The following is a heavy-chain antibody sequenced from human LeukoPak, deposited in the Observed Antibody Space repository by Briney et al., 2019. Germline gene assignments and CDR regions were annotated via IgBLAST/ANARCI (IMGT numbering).Heavy chain of an antibody. J-gene: IGHJ4*02. CDR3: AKGGVAYYYDSSGYPFDY. V-gene: IGHV4-39*01. CDR1: GGSISSSSYY. CDR2: IYYSGST. Sequence: SETLSLTCTVSGGSISSSSYYWGWIRQPPGKGLEWIGSIYYSGSTHYNPSLKSRVTISVDTSKNQFSLKLSSVTAADTAVYYCAKGGVAYYYDSSGYPFDYWGQGTLVTVSS. D-gene: IGHD3-22*01.